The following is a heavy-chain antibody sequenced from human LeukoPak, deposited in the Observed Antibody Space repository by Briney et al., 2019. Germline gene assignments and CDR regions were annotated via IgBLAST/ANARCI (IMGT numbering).Heavy chain of an antibody. CDR1: GYTLTELS. J-gene: IGHJ5*02. CDR3: ATLGGGYSYGNWFDP. Sequence: ASVKVSCKVSGYTLTELSMHWVRQAPGKGLEWMEGFDPEDGETIYAQKFQGRVTMTEDTSTDTAYIELSSLRSEDTAVYYCATLGGGYSYGNWFDPWGQGTLVTVSS. CDR2: FDPEDGET. V-gene: IGHV1-24*01. D-gene: IGHD5-18*01.